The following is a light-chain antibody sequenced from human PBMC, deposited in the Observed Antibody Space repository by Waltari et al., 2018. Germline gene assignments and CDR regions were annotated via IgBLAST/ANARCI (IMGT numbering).Light chain of an antibody. J-gene: IGKJ2*01. CDR2: GAS. CDR3: QQYGRSPRT. V-gene: IGKV3-20*01. Sequence: EIVFTQSPDTLSLSPGERATLYCRAGQSVSNNYLAWYQHKPGQAPRLLIYGASTRATGIPGRFTGSGSGTEFTLTITRLEAEDFAVYFCQQYGRSPRTFGQGTKLEIK. CDR1: QSVSNNY.